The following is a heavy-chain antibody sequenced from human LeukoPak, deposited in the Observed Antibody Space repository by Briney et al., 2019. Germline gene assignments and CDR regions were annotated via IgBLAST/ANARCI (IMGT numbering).Heavy chain of an antibody. CDR1: GFNFDNYA. J-gene: IGHJ2*01. D-gene: IGHD5-24*01. Sequence: GGSLRLSCADPGFNFDNYAMHWVRQAPGRGPEWVSGINWKTGNGIYADSVKGRFTISRDNAKNSLYLQMSSLRAEDTALYYCTRRAARWQFDLWGRGTLLTVSS. CDR2: INWKTGNG. CDR3: TRRAARWQFDL. V-gene: IGHV3-9*01.